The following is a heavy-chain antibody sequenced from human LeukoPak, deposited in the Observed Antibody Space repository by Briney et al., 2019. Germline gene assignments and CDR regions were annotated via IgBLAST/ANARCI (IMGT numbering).Heavy chain of an antibody. Sequence: GGSLRLSCAASGFTFDDFGMSWVRQAPGKGLEWVSGINWNGGSTGYADSVKGRLTISRDDAKNSLYLQMNSLRAEDTALYYCARRSDDSSGYYIPYYYMDVWGKGTTVTVSS. CDR1: GFTFDDFG. CDR3: ARRSDDSSGYYIPYYYMDV. J-gene: IGHJ6*03. V-gene: IGHV3-20*04. D-gene: IGHD3-22*01. CDR2: INWNGGST.